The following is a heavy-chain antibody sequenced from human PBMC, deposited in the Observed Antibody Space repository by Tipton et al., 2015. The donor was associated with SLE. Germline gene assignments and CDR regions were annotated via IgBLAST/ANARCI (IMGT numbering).Heavy chain of an antibody. V-gene: IGHV4-39*07. CDR1: GGSISSSSHY. D-gene: IGHD3-3*01. CDR3: ARTGVMIYAFDI. Sequence: TLSLTCTVSGGSISSSSHYWGWIRQPPGEGLEWIGSIYYSGSTYYNPSLKSRVTISVDTSKHQFSLKLNSVTAAGTAVYYCARTGVMIYAFDIWGQGTMVTVSS. J-gene: IGHJ3*02. CDR2: IYYSGST.